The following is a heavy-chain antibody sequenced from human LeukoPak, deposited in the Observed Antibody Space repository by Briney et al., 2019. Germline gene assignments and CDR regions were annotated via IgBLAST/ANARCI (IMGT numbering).Heavy chain of an antibody. CDR3: AKGTTPYYDILTGYLDTPFDAFDI. CDR2: INTDGTRT. D-gene: IGHD3-9*01. CDR1: GFTFSNYW. Sequence: GGSLRLSCAASGFTFSNYWMHWVRQAPGRGLVWVSRINTDGTRTSYADSVKGRFTISRDNSKNTLYLQMNSLRAEDTAVYYCAKGTTPYYDILTGYLDTPFDAFDIWGQGTMVTVSS. V-gene: IGHV3-74*01. J-gene: IGHJ3*02.